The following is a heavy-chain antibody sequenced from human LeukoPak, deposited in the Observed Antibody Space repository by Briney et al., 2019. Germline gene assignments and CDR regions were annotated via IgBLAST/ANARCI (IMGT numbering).Heavy chain of an antibody. CDR2: ISGSGGST. CDR1: GFTFSSYA. Sequence: GGSLRLSCAASGFTFSSYAMSWVRQAPGKGLEWVSAISGSGGSTYYADSVRGRFTISRDNSKNTLYLQMNSLRAEDTAVYYCARGDYGGNWYHFDYWGQGTLVTVSS. J-gene: IGHJ4*02. D-gene: IGHD4-23*01. V-gene: IGHV3-23*01. CDR3: ARGDYGGNWYHFDY.